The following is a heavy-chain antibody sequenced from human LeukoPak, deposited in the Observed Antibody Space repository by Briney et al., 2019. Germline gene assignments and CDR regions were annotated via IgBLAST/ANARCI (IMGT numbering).Heavy chain of an antibody. CDR2: IYPSDSDT. J-gene: IGHJ4*02. CDR1: GYTFTNYW. V-gene: IGHV5-51*01. D-gene: IGHD5-18*01. Sequence: GESLKISRKGSGYTFTNYWIGWVRQMPGKGLEWMGSIYPSDSDTKYSPSFQGQVTISADKSIITAYLQWSSLKASDSAMYYCARLIPGYSLFDYWGQGTLVTVSS. CDR3: ARLIPGYSLFDY.